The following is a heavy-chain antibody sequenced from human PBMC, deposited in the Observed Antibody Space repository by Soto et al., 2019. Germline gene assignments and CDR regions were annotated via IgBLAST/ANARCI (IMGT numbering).Heavy chain of an antibody. J-gene: IGHJ6*02. D-gene: IGHD3-10*01. CDR1: GFTFSNYA. CDR3: AKDLYGSGSYVTHYYGMDV. CDR2: ISGSGGST. Sequence: PGGSLRLSCVASGFTFSNYAMHWVRQAPGKGLEWVSAISGSGGSTYYADSVKGRFTISRDNSKNTLYLQMNSLRAEDTAVYYRAKDLYGSGSYVTHYYGMDVWGQGTTVTVSS. V-gene: IGHV3-23*01.